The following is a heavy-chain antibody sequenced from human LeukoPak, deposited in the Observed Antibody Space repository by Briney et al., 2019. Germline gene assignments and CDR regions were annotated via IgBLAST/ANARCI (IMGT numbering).Heavy chain of an antibody. CDR1: VGSISSSSYY. J-gene: IGHJ4*02. CDR2: IYYSGST. CDR3: ARLIKGVVPAAIHDY. D-gene: IGHD2-2*01. V-gene: IGHV4-39*01. Sequence: SETLSLTCTVPVGSISSSSYYWGWIRQPPGKGLEWIGSIYYSGSTYYNPSLKSQVTISVDTSKNQFSLKLSSVTAADTAVYYCARLIKGVVPAAIHDYWGQGTLVTVSS.